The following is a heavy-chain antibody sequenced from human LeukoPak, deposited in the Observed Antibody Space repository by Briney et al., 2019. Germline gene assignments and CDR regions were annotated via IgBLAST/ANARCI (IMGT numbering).Heavy chain of an antibody. CDR2: IISKIDGGTT. CDR1: RFTSSNYV. D-gene: IGHD3-22*01. V-gene: IGHV3-15*01. CDR3: TTSLSSGYYIDY. Sequence: GRSLRLSCAASRFTSSNYVMRWVRQAPGKGLEWVGRIISKIDGGTTDYAAPVKGRFTISRDDSKNTLYLQMNSLKTEDTAVYYCTTSLSSGYYIDYWGQGTLVTVSS. J-gene: IGHJ4*02.